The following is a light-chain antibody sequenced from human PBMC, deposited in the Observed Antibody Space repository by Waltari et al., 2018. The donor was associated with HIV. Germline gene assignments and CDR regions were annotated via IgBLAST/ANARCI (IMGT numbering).Light chain of an antibody. CDR3: QQTYSTPWT. J-gene: IGKJ1*01. V-gene: IGKV1-39*01. Sequence: DIQMTQSPSSLSASIGDRVTITCRASESINKYLNWYQHKHGKAPVLLIYAASSLQSGVPSRFSGSGSGTDFTLTINSLQPEDFVTYSCQQTYSTPWTFGQGTKVEI. CDR1: ESINKY. CDR2: AAS.